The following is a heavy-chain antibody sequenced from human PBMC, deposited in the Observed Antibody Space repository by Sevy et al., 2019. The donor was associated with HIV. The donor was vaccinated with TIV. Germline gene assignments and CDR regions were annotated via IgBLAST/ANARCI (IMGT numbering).Heavy chain of an antibody. CDR1: GGSISPYF. Sequence: SETLSLTCTVSGGSISPYFWAWIRQPAGKQLEWIGRISSSGITNSNPSLKSRVTMSIDTSKNDLSLKLSSVTAADTAFYYCARDDLETGGRNWFDLWGQGTLVTVSS. CDR2: ISSSGIT. V-gene: IGHV4-4*07. CDR3: ARDDLETGGRNWFDL. D-gene: IGHD3-16*01. J-gene: IGHJ5*02.